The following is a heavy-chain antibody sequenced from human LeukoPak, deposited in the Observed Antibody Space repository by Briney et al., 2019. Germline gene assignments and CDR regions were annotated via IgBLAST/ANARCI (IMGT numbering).Heavy chain of an antibody. CDR2: IHDSGST. CDR1: GGSISTRHYY. Sequence: PSETLSLPCAVSGGSISTRHYYWGWIRQPPGKGLEWIGTIHDSGSTPYSPSLKSQVTISVDTSNNQFSLKLSSVTAGATAVYYCASLYFYGSGNFPNYWGQGILVTVST. J-gene: IGHJ4*02. CDR3: ASLYFYGSGNFPNY. D-gene: IGHD3-10*01. V-gene: IGHV4-39*01.